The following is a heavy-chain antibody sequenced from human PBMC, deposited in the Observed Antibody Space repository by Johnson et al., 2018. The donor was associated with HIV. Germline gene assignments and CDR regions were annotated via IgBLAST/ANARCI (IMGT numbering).Heavy chain of an antibody. J-gene: IGHJ3*01. CDR2: INWNGDST. V-gene: IGHV3-20*04. CDR1: GFSSDDYG. CDR3: ARDFVAFGECTAFDV. Sequence: VQLVESGGGVVQPGGSLRLSCAASGFSSDDYGMSWVRQVPGKGLEWVSGINWNGDSTGYADSVKGRFTISRDNAKKSLYLQMNSLRAEDTALYYCARDFVAFGECTAFDVWGQGTMVTVSS. D-gene: IGHD3-10*01.